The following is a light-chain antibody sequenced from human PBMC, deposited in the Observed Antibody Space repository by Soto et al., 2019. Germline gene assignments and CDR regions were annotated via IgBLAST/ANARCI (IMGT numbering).Light chain of an antibody. CDR3: QQYGISPWT. CDR2: VAS. CDR1: QSVINSY. J-gene: IGKJ1*01. Sequence: EIVLTQSPGTRSLSPGERATLSCRASQSVINSYLAWYQHKAGQAPRLLIYVASSRATGIPDKFSGSGSGTDFTLTISRLEPEDFAVYYCQQYGISPWTFGQGTKVEIK. V-gene: IGKV3-20*01.